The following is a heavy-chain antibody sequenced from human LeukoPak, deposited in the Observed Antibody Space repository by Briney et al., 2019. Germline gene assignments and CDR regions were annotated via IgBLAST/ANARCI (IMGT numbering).Heavy chain of an antibody. CDR3: AREPPRGGYSYGYYY. V-gene: IGHV3-11*06. J-gene: IGHJ4*02. D-gene: IGHD5-18*01. Sequence: GGSLRLSCAASGFTFSDYYMSWIRQAPGKGLEWVSYISSSSSYTNYADSVKGRFTISRDNAKNSLYLQMNILRAEDTAVYYCAREPPRGGYSYGYYYWGQGTLVTVSS. CDR2: ISSSSSYT. CDR1: GFTFSDYY.